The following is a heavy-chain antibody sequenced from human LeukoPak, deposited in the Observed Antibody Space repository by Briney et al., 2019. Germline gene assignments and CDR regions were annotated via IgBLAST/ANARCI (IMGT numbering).Heavy chain of an antibody. CDR2: INHSGST. D-gene: IGHD3-3*01. Sequence: SETLSLTCAVYGGSFSGYYWSWIRQPPGKGLEWIGEINHSGSTNYNPSLKSRVTISVDTSKNQLSLKLSSVTAADTAVYYCARGMRSGITIFGVVKVGNWFDPWGQGTLVTVSS. CDR3: ARGMRSGITIFGVVKVGNWFDP. V-gene: IGHV4-34*01. J-gene: IGHJ5*02. CDR1: GGSFSGYY.